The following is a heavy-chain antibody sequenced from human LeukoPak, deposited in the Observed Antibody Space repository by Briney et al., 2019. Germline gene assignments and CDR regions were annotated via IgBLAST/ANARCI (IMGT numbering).Heavy chain of an antibody. Sequence: SETLSLTCTVSGGSISSSSYYWGWIRQPPGKGLEWIGSFYYSGSTYYNPSLKSRVTISVDTSKNQFSLKLSSVTAADTAVYYCARDNRFYDSSGYLKSDAFDIWGQGTMVTVSS. J-gene: IGHJ3*02. CDR2: FYYSGST. D-gene: IGHD3-22*01. CDR1: GGSISSSSYY. V-gene: IGHV4-39*07. CDR3: ARDNRFYDSSGYLKSDAFDI.